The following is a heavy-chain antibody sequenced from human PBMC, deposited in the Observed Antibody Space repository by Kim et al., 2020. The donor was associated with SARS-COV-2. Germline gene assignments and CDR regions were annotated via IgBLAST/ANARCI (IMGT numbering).Heavy chain of an antibody. CDR3: ARVPPLVAGYWDAFDI. CDR2: IRSKTNNYAT. Sequence: GGSLRLSCAASGFTFSASAMHWVRQASGRGLEWVGRIRSKTNNYATTYAASVKGRFTISRDDSRNTAYLQMNSLKMEDTAIYYCARVPPLVAGYWDAFDIWGQGTMVTVSS. D-gene: IGHD2-21*01. J-gene: IGHJ3*02. CDR1: GFTFSASA. V-gene: IGHV3-73*01.